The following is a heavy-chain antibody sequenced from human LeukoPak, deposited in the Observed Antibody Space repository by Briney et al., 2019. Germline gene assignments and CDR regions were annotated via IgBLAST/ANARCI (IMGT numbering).Heavy chain of an antibody. J-gene: IGHJ4*02. CDR1: GGSVSGGSISSYY. D-gene: IGHD6-19*01. Sequence: SETLSLTCTVSGGSVSGGSISSYYWSWIRQPPGKGLEWIGFIAYTGSTNYNPSLKSRVTISVDTSKNQFSLRLGSVTAADTAVYYCARAGGAVPGTIFDYWGQGTLVTVSS. V-gene: IGHV4-61*01. CDR3: ARAGGAVPGTIFDY. CDR2: IAYTGST.